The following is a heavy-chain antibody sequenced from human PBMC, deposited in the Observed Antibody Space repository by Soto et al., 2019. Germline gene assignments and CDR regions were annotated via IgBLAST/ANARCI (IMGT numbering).Heavy chain of an antibody. Sequence: GGSLRLSCAASGFTFSIYLMSWVRQAQGKGLEWVANIKQDGSEKYYVDSVKGRFTLSRDNAKNSLQLQMSSLRDEDTAIYFCARVAYGNGWIFDYWGQGTLVTVSS. V-gene: IGHV3-7*01. CDR1: GFTFSIYL. CDR3: ARVAYGNGWIFDY. CDR2: IKQDGSEK. J-gene: IGHJ4*01. D-gene: IGHD6-19*01.